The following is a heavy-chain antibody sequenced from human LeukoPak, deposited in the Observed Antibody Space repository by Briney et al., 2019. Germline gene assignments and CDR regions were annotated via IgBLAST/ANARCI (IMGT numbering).Heavy chain of an antibody. D-gene: IGHD3-22*01. CDR1: GFTFGTYA. V-gene: IGHV3-23*01. CDR3: AKDNRGTIVVVTPYYFDY. Sequence: VGSLRLSCAASGFTFGTYAMSWVRQAPGKGLEWVSDISGSGGSTYYADSVKGRFTISRDNSKNTLYLQMSSLRAEDTAIYYCAKDNRGTIVVVTPYYFDYWGQGTLVTVSS. CDR2: ISGSGGST. J-gene: IGHJ4*02.